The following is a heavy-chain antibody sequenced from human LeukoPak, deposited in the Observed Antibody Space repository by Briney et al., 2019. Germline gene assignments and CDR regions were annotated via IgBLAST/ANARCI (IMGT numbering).Heavy chain of an antibody. CDR1: GYTFTSYG. CDR2: ISAYTGNT. CDR3: ARVRYDTYYFDY. J-gene: IGHJ4*02. V-gene: IGHV1-18*01. D-gene: IGHD3-22*01. Sequence: ASVKVSCKASGYTFTSYGISWVRQVPGQGLEWMGWISAYTGNTNYAQNLQGRVTMTTDTSTRTAYMDLRSLRSDDTAVYYCARVRYDTYYFDYWGQGTLVTVSS.